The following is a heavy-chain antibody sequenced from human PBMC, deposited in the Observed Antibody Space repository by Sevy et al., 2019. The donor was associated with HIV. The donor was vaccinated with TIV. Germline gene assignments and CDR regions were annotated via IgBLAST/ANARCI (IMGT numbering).Heavy chain of an antibody. CDR1: GYTFTNYE. D-gene: IGHD3-10*01. CDR3: ARDEQRPYYYGSGNMGH. V-gene: IGHV1-8*01. J-gene: IGHJ4*02. CDR2: MKPNSGET. Sequence: ASVKVSCKASGYTFTNYEINWVRQATGQGLEWMGRMKPNSGETGYAPQFHGRVTMTRNTSLKTAYMELSSLTSDDTAVYYCARDEQRPYYYGSGNMGHWGQGTLVTVSS.